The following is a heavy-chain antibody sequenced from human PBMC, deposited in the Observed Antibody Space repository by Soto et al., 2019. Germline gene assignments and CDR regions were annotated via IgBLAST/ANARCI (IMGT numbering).Heavy chain of an antibody. Sequence: XSVKVSCKASGYTFTSYGISWVRQAPGQGLEWMGWISAYNGNTNYAQKLQGRVTMTTDTSTSTAYMELRSLRSDDTAVYYCARVDYWITILGVVRVNWFDPWGQGTLVTVSS. J-gene: IGHJ5*02. CDR1: GYTFTSYG. CDR2: ISAYNGNT. D-gene: IGHD3-3*01. V-gene: IGHV1-18*01. CDR3: ARVDYWITILGVVRVNWFDP.